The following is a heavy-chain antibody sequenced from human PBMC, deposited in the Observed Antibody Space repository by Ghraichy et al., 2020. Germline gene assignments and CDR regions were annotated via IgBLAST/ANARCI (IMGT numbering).Heavy chain of an antibody. CDR1: GFTFSSYS. Sequence: GGSLRLSCAASGFTFSSYSMNWVRQAPGKGLKWVSSNSSSSSYIYYADSVKGRFTISRDNAKNSLYLQMNSLRAEDTAVYYCARDLDTAWGGYGMDVWGQGTTVTVSS. CDR3: ARDLDTAWGGYGMDV. CDR2: NSSSSSYI. J-gene: IGHJ6*02. V-gene: IGHV3-21*01. D-gene: IGHD5-18*01.